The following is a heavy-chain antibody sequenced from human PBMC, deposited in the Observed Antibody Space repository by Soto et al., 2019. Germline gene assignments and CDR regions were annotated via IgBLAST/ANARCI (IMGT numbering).Heavy chain of an antibody. D-gene: IGHD4-4*01. Sequence: QVQRVQSGAEVKKPGSSVKVSCKASGGTFSSYAISWVRHAPGQGLEWMGGIIPIFATANYAQKFQGRVTITEEESTSTACMEQSSLGSEDTAVYYCAGEGGRDGYNNVLDYWGQGTLVTVSS. CDR3: AGEGGRDGYNNVLDY. J-gene: IGHJ4*02. CDR2: IIPIFATA. V-gene: IGHV1-69*12. CDR1: GGTFSSYA.